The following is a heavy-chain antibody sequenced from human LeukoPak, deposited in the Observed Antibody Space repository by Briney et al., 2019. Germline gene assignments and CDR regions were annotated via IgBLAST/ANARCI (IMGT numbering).Heavy chain of an antibody. J-gene: IGHJ4*02. V-gene: IGHV3-48*04. CDR2: ISSSSSTI. Sequence: ASVKVSCKASGGTFSSYAINWVRQAPGKGLEWVSYISSSSSTIYYADSVKGRFTISRDNAKNSLYLQMNSLRAEDTAVYYCARVSSYYYDSSGYYPRLFDYWGQGTLVTVSS. CDR1: GGTFSSYA. CDR3: ARVSSYYYDSSGYYPRLFDY. D-gene: IGHD3-22*01.